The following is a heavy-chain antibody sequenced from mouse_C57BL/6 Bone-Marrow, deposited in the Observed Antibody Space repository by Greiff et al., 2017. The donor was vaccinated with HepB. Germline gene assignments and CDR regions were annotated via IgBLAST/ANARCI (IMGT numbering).Heavy chain of an antibody. CDR1: GYTFTNYW. J-gene: IGHJ1*03. CDR3: ARDYYGSSSYWYFDV. V-gene: IGHV1-63*01. Sequence: QVQLKESGAELVRPGTSVKMSCKASGYTFTNYWIGWAKQRPGHGLEWIGDIYPGGGYTNYNEKFKGKATLTADKSSSTAYMQFSSLTSEDSAIYYCARDYYGSSSYWYFDVWGTGTTVTVSS. D-gene: IGHD1-1*01. CDR2: IYPGGGYT.